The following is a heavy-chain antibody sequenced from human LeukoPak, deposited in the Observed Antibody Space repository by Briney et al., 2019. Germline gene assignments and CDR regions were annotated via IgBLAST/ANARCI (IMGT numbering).Heavy chain of an antibody. V-gene: IGHV1-69*13. D-gene: IGHD1-26*01. CDR1: GSTFSSYA. J-gene: IGHJ6*02. Sequence: SVKVSCKASGSTFSSYAISWVRQAPGQGLEWMGGIIPIFGTANYAQKFQGRVTITADESTSTAYMELGSLRSEDTAVYYCARALGNIWSTPRGVGYYGMDVWGQGTTVTVSS. CDR2: IIPIFGTA. CDR3: ARALGNIWSTPRGVGYYGMDV.